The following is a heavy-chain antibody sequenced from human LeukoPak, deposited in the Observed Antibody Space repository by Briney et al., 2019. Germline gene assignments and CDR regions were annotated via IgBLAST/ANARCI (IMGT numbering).Heavy chain of an antibody. CDR2: ISHTGST. Sequence: SETLSLTCTVSGFSISSDYYWGCIRQPPGKGLEWIGSISHTGSTYYNPSLKSRVTISIDTSKNQFSLKLSSVTASDTAVYYCARSGGSYSYNWFESWGQGTLVTVSS. V-gene: IGHV4-38-2*02. CDR3: ARSGGSYSYNWFES. D-gene: IGHD1-26*01. J-gene: IGHJ5*01. CDR1: GFSISSDYY.